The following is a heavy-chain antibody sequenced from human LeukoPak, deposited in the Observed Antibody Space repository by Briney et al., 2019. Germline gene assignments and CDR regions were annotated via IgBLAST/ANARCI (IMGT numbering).Heavy chain of an antibody. V-gene: IGHV3-23*01. J-gene: IGHJ4*02. CDR2: TSGSGGST. CDR3: AKDQVSYFYDSSGYR. CDR1: GFTFSTYA. Sequence: PGGSLRLSCAASGFTFSTYAMSWVRQAPGKGLEWVSGTSGSGGSTYYADSVKGRFTISRDNSKNTLYLQMNSLRAEDTAVYYCAKDQVSYFYDSSGYRWGQGTLVTVSS. D-gene: IGHD3-22*01.